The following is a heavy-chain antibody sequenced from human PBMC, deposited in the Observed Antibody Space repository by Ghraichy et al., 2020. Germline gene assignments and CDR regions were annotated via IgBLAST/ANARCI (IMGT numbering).Heavy chain of an antibody. Sequence: GGSLRLSCAASGFTFSSYEMIWVRQAPGKGLEWVSYISSSGTDIYYADSVKGRFTISRDNAKNSLYLQMNSLRAEDTAVYYCTRSEIYYYASSHYANWIDPWGQGTLVTVSS. CDR2: ISSSGTDI. J-gene: IGHJ5*02. D-gene: IGHD3-22*01. CDR1: GFTFSSYE. CDR3: TRSEIYYYASSHYANWIDP. V-gene: IGHV3-48*03.